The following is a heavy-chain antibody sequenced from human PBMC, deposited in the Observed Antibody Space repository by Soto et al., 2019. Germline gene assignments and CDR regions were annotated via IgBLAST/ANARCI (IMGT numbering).Heavy chain of an antibody. D-gene: IGHD2-15*01. J-gene: IGHJ6*02. Sequence: GGSLRLSCAASGFTFSNAWMNWVRQAPGKGLEWVGRIKSKTDGGTTDYAAPVKGRFTISRDDSKNTLYLQMNSLKTEDTAVYYCTTDPYCSGGSCYSDYYYGMDVWGQGTTVTVSS. CDR3: TTDPYCSGGSCYSDYYYGMDV. V-gene: IGHV3-15*07. CDR2: IKSKTDGGTT. CDR1: GFTFSNAW.